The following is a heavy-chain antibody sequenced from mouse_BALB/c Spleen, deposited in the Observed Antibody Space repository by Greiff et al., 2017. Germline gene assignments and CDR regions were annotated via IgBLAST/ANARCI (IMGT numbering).Heavy chain of an antibody. D-gene: IGHD2-10*01. CDR2: ISYSGST. CDR1: GYSITSDYA. Sequence: EVKVEESGPGLVKPSQSLSLTCTVTGYSITSDYAWNWIRQFPGNKLEWMGYISYSGSTSYNPSLKSRISITRDTSKNQFFLQLNSVTTEDTATYYCAAYYGNYEWYFDVWGAGTTVTVSS. J-gene: IGHJ1*01. V-gene: IGHV3-2*02. CDR3: AAYYGNYEWYFDV.